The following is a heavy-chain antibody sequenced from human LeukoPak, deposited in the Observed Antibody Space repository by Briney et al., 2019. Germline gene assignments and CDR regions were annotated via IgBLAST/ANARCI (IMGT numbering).Heavy chain of an antibody. CDR2: IKQDGSEK. V-gene: IGHV3-7*01. D-gene: IGHD6-6*01. CDR1: GFTFKKYW. J-gene: IGHJ1*01. Sequence: GGSLRLSCAASGFTFKKYWMNWVRQVPGKGLEWVANIKQDGSEKYYVDSVKGRFTISRDNAKNSLYLQMNSLRAEDTAVYYCASYTRGIAARPGYFQHWGQGTLVTVSS. CDR3: ASYTRGIAARPGYFQH.